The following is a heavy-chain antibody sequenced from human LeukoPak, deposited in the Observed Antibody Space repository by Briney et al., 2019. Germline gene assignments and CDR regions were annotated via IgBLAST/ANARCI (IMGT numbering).Heavy chain of an antibody. J-gene: IGHJ4*02. CDR2: IYSGGST. Sequence: GGSLRLSCAASGFTVSSNYMSWVRQAPGKGLEWVSVIYSGGSTYYADSVKGRFTISRDNSKNTLYLQMNSLRAEDTAVYYCAREGHSSSHNPVDYWGQGTLVTVSS. CDR1: GFTVSSNY. D-gene: IGHD6-13*01. CDR3: AREGHSSSHNPVDY. V-gene: IGHV3-66*02.